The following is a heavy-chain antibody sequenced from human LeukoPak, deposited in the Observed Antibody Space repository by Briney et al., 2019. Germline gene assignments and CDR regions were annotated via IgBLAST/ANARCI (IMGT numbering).Heavy chain of an antibody. V-gene: IGHV3-48*01. J-gene: IGHJ4*02. Sequence: GGSLRLSCAASRFSSSLYNMNWVRQAPGKGLEWVSYISSTGSRIYYADSVKGRFTISRDNAKNLLYLQMNSLRAEDTAVYYCAKTRPLDSSSWSHGDYWGQGTLVTVSS. CDR3: AKTRPLDSSSWSHGDY. CDR1: RFSSSLYN. D-gene: IGHD6-13*01. CDR2: ISSTGSRI.